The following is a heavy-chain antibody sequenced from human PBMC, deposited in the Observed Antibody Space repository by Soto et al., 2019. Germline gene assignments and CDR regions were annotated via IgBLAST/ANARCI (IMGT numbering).Heavy chain of an antibody. J-gene: IGHJ4*02. D-gene: IGHD1-26*01. CDR2: INAGNGNT. CDR1: GCSFSTFG. V-gene: IGHV1-3*01. CDR3: AKGTFSGSYIVDF. Sequence: QVQLVQSGAEVKKPGSSVKVSCKASGCSFSTFGIHWVRQAPGQRPEWMGWINAGNGNTKYSQKFQGRVTITRDTSASTVYMEMSSLKSEDTAVFYCAKGTFSGSYIVDFWGQGTLVSVSS.